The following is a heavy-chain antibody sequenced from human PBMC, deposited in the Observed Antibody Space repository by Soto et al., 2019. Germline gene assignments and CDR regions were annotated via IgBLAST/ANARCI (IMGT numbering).Heavy chain of an antibody. CDR3: ARDMFGAQRLVL. D-gene: IGHD6-13*01. J-gene: IGHJ4*02. CDR1: GFSLRAYG. Sequence: LVESGGGVVQPGRSLRLSCEESGFSLRAYGMHWVRQALGKGLEWVAVIWFDGSTQYYVDSVKGRFTIPRDNSKNTLYLHLKRRRVEDTAVYYCARDMFGAQRLVLWGQGPLGTVSS. CDR2: IWFDGSTQ. V-gene: IGHV3-33*01.